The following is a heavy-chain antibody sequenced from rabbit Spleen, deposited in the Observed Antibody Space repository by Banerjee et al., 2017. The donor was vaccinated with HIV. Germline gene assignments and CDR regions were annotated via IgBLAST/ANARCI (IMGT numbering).Heavy chain of an antibody. J-gene: IGHJ6*01. CDR3: ARDAATSFSSYGMDL. CDR1: GFSFSGGYY. V-gene: IGHV1S40*01. Sequence: QQLVESGGGLVKPGASLTLTCEASGFSFSGGYYMCWVRQAPGKGLEWIGCIDTGSSGFTYFASWAKGRFTISKTSSTTVTLQMTSLTAADTATYFCARDAATSFSSYGMDLWGPGTLVTVS. CDR2: IDTGSSGFT. D-gene: IGHD8-1*01.